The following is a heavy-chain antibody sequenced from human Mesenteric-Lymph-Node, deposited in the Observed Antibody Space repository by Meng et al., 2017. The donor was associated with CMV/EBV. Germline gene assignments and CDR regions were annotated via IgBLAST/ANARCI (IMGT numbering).Heavy chain of an antibody. V-gene: IGHV3-23*01. CDR1: GFTFSSYA. D-gene: IGHD1/OR15-1a*01. Sequence: SGFTFSSYAMSWVRQAPGKGLEWVSAISGSGGSTYYADSVKGRFTISRDNSKNTLYLQMNSLRAEDTAVYYCAKEYNWNNGNWYFDLWGRGTLVTVSS. CDR2: ISGSGGST. J-gene: IGHJ2*01. CDR3: AKEYNWNNGNWYFDL.